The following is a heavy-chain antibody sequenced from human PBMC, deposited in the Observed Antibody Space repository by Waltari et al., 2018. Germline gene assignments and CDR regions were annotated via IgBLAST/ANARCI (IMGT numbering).Heavy chain of an antibody. CDR1: GFSFINYA. J-gene: IGHJ4*02. D-gene: IGHD3-3*01. Sequence: EVQLVESGGGLVQPGGSLRLSCATSGFSFINYAMNWVHQAPGKGLEWVAYINQDGSEKYYVDSVKGRFTISRDNAKNSLYLQMNSLRAEDTAVYYCAREALYDFWSGYPDYWGQGTLVTVSS. CDR3: AREALYDFWSGYPDY. CDR2: INQDGSEK. V-gene: IGHV3-7*01.